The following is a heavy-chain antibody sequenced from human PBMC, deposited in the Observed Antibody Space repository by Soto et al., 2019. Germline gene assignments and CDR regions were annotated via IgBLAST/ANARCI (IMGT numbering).Heavy chain of an antibody. CDR1: GFIFSSYA. V-gene: IGHV3-64*01. Sequence: GGSLRLSCAASGFIFSSYAIHWVRQAPGKGLEYVSATSINGDTTYYANSVKGRFTISRDDSKNTVYLQMGSLRVEDMAVYYCARDRLGITGTNDYWGQGTLVTVSS. CDR2: TSINGDTT. J-gene: IGHJ4*02. CDR3: ARDRLGITGTNDY. D-gene: IGHD1-7*01.